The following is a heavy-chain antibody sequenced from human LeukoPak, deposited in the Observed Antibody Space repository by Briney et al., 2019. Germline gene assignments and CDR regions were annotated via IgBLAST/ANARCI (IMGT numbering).Heavy chain of an antibody. CDR2: IYHSGST. CDR1: GYSISSGYY. V-gene: IGHV4-38-2*02. J-gene: IGHJ4*02. CDR3: ARSGWLQPIDY. Sequence: SETLSLTCTVSGYSISSGYYWGWIRQPPGKGLEWIGSIYHSGSTYYNPSLKSRVTISVDTSKNQFSLKLSSVTAADTAVYYRARSGWLQPIDYWGQGTLVTVSS. D-gene: IGHD5-24*01.